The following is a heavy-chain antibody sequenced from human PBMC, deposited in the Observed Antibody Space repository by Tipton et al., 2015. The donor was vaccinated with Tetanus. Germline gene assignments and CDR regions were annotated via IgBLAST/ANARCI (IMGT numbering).Heavy chain of an antibody. Sequence: SLRLSCAASGFTFSSYGMHWVRQAPGKGLEWVAVIWYDGSNKYYADSVKGRFTISRDNSKNTLYLQMNSLRAEDTAVYYCASFSGNYDPFDYWGQGTLVTVSS. CDR2: IWYDGSNK. J-gene: IGHJ4*02. D-gene: IGHD4-11*01. V-gene: IGHV3-33*01. CDR3: ASFSGNYDPFDY. CDR1: GFTFSSYG.